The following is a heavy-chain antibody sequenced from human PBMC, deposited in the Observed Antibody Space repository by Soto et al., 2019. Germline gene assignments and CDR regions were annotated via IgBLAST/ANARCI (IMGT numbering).Heavy chain of an antibody. D-gene: IGHD6-13*01. V-gene: IGHV1-69*06. CDR2: IIPIFGTA. J-gene: IGHJ4*02. Sequence: SVKVSCKASGGTFSSYAISWVRQAPGQGLEWMGGIIPIFGTANYAQKFQGRVTITADKSTSTAYMELSSLRSEDTAVYYCARAGYSIAAARNPFDYWGQGTLVTVSS. CDR1: GGTFSSYA. CDR3: ARAGYSIAAARNPFDY.